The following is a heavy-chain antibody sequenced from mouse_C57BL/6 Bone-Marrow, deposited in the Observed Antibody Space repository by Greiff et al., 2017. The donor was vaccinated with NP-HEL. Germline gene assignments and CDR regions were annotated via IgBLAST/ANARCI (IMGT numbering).Heavy chain of an antibody. CDR2: IYPGDGDT. D-gene: IGHD1-1*01. CDR3: AGITTVGGRYYFDY. J-gene: IGHJ2*01. V-gene: IGHV1-82*01. Sequence: QVQLQQSGPELVKPGASVKISCKASGYAFSSSWMNWVKQRPGKGLEWIGRIYPGDGDTNYNGKFKGKATLTADKSSSTAYMQLSSLTSEDSAVYFCAGITTVGGRYYFDYWGQGTTLTVSS. CDR1: GYAFSSSW.